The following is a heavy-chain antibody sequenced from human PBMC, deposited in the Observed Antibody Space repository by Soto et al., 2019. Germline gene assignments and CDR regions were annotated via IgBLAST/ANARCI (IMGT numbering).Heavy chain of an antibody. CDR2: ISSNGGST. D-gene: IGHD5-18*01. J-gene: IGHJ4*02. CDR1: GFTFSNYA. V-gene: IGHV3-64*01. CDR3: AREGTDVWLPFDY. Sequence: EVQLVESGGGLVQPGGSLRLSCAASGFTFSNYAMHWVRQAPGKGLEYVSAISSNGGSTYYANSVKGRFTISRDNSKNTLYLQMGSLRGEDVAVYYCAREGTDVWLPFDYWGQGALVTVSS.